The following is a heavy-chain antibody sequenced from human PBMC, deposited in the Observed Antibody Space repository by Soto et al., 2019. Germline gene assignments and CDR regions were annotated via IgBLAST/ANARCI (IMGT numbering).Heavy chain of an antibody. V-gene: IGHV4-59*01. D-gene: IGHD2-15*01. CDR1: GGSISSYY. Sequence: SETLSLTCTVSGGSISSYYWSWIRQPPGKGLEWIGYIYYSGSTNYNPSLKSRVTISVDTSKNQFSLKLSSVTAADTAVYYCARAGCSGGSCYLLYDNWFDPWGQGTLVTVSS. J-gene: IGHJ5*02. CDR2: IYYSGST. CDR3: ARAGCSGGSCYLLYDNWFDP.